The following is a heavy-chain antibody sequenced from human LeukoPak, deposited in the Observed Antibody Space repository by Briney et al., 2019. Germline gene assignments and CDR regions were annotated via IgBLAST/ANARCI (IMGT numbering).Heavy chain of an antibody. Sequence: GGSLRLSCAASGFTFNKYAMSWVRQAPGKGLEWVSGISGSGGITEYADSVKGRFTISSDTSKSTLYLQMNSLRAEDTAVYYCAKSDCSVISCYVLDYWGQGTLVTVSP. CDR1: GFTFNKYA. V-gene: IGHV3-23*01. CDR2: ISGSGGIT. J-gene: IGHJ4*02. CDR3: AKSDCSVISCYVLDY. D-gene: IGHD2-15*01.